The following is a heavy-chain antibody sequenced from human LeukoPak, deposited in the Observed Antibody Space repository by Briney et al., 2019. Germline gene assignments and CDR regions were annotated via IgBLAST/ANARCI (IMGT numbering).Heavy chain of an antibody. Sequence: SETLSLTCTVSGGSISSYYWNWIRQPPGKGLEWIGYIYYSGSTNYSPSFKGRVTISVDTSKNQFSLKLSSVTAAGTAVYYCARGANYDFWSGYYIGEHYYYYGMDVWGQGTTVTVSS. V-gene: IGHV4-59*01. D-gene: IGHD3-3*01. CDR3: ARGANYDFWSGYYIGEHYYYYGMDV. CDR2: IYYSGST. J-gene: IGHJ6*02. CDR1: GGSISSYY.